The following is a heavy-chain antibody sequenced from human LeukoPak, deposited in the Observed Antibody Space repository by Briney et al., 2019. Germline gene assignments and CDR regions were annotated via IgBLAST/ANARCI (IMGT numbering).Heavy chain of an antibody. Sequence: PGGSLRLSCAASGFTFSSYEMNWVRQAPGKGLEWVSYVSSSGSTIYYADSVKGRFTISRDNAKNSLYLQMNSLRAEDTAVYYCASPSSYYYYYMDVWGKGTTVTVSS. CDR2: VSSSGSTI. CDR1: GFTFSSYE. V-gene: IGHV3-48*03. D-gene: IGHD2-2*01. CDR3: ASPSSYYYYYMDV. J-gene: IGHJ6*03.